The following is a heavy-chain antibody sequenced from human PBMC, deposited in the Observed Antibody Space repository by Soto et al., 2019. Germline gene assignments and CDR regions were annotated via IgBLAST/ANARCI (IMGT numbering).Heavy chain of an antibody. J-gene: IGHJ4*02. CDR3: ARDPAYCGGDCYPYYFDY. CDR2: ISSSSSYI. D-gene: IGHD2-21*02. CDR1: GFTFSSYS. V-gene: IGHV3-21*01. Sequence: EVQLVASGGGLVKPGGSLRLSCAASGFTFSSYSMNWVRQAPGKGLEWVSSISSSSSYIYYADSVKGRFTISRDNAKNSLYLQMNSLRAEDTAVYYCARDPAYCGGDCYPYYFDYWGQGTLVTVSS.